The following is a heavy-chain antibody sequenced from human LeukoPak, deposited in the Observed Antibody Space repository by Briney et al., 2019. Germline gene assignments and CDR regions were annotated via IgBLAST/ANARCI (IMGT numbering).Heavy chain of an antibody. V-gene: IGHV4-59*01. Sequence: PSETLSLTCTVPGGSISRYYWSWIRQPPRKGLEWIGYIYYSGSTNYNPSLKSRVTISVDTSKNQFSLKLSSVTAADTAVYYCARTRYSSGWSPTYGMDVWGQGTTVTVSS. D-gene: IGHD6-19*01. CDR2: IYYSGST. CDR3: ARTRYSSGWSPTYGMDV. J-gene: IGHJ6*02. CDR1: GGSISRYY.